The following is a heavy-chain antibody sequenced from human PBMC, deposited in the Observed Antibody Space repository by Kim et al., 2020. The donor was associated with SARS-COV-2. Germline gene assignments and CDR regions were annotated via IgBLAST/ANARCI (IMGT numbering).Heavy chain of an antibody. Sequence: SETLSLTCTVSGGSISSYYWSWIRQPPGKGLEWIGYIYYSGSTNYNPSLRSRVTISVDTSKNQFSLKLSSVTAADTAVYYRARVRDGYNFSPNWFDPWGQGTLVTVSS. CDR1: GGSISSYY. D-gene: IGHD5-12*01. CDR3: ARVRDGYNFSPNWFDP. V-gene: IGHV4-59*13. CDR2: IYYSGST. J-gene: IGHJ5*02.